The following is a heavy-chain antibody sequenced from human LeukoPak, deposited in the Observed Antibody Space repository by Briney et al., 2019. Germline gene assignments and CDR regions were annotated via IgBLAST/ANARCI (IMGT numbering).Heavy chain of an antibody. J-gene: IGHJ5*02. CDR3: ARGSQRVASQDNWFDP. D-gene: IGHD5-12*01. CDR2: IKQDGSEK. CDR1: GFTFSSYC. V-gene: IGHV3-7*01. Sequence: GGSLRLSCAASGFTFSSYCVIWVRQAPGEGLEWVANIKQDGSEKYYVDSVKGRFTISRDNAKNSLYLQMNSLRAEDTAVYYCARGSQRVASQDNWFDPWGQGTLVTVSS.